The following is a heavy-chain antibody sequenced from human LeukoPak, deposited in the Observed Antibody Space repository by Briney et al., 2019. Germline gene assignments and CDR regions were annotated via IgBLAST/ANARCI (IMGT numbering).Heavy chain of an antibody. V-gene: IGHV3-11*05. J-gene: IGHJ6*04. D-gene: IGHD2-2*01. Sequence: GGSLRLSCAASGFTFSDYYMSWIRQAPGKGLEWVSYISSSSSYTNYADSVKGRFTISRDNAKNSLYLQMNSLRAEDTAVYYCARERIVVVPAAENWEDYYYYYGMDVWGKGTTVTVSS. CDR1: GFTFSDYY. CDR2: ISSSSSYT. CDR3: ARERIVVVPAAENWEDYYYYYGMDV.